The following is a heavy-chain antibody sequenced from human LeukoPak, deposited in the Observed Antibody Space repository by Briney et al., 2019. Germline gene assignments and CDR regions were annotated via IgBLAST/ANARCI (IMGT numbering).Heavy chain of an antibody. V-gene: IGHV3-30*02. CDR3: ARDLTEMMYYIAY. CDR1: GFTFSSFG. J-gene: IGHJ4*02. Sequence: GGSLRLSCAASGFTFSSFGMHWVRQAPGEGLEWVAYIGYTGTDTYYADSVKGRFTISRDNSKHTVHLQVNSLRAADTALYSCARDLTEMMYYIAYWGQGTLATVSS. D-gene: IGHD5-24*01. CDR2: IGYTGTDT.